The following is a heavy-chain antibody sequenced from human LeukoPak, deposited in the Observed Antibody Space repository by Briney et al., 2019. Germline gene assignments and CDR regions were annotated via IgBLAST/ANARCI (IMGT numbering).Heavy chain of an antibody. D-gene: IGHD1-14*01. CDR1: GFTFSSYK. Sequence: GGSLRLSCAASGFTFSSYKMNWVRQAPGKGLEWVSYISPSSSTIYYADSVRGRFIISRDNAKNSLYLQMNSLRGEDTAVYYCARDNRHTPTFSRGFDIWGQGTMVTVPS. V-gene: IGHV3-48*01. CDR2: ISPSSSTI. J-gene: IGHJ3*02. CDR3: ARDNRHTPTFSRGFDI.